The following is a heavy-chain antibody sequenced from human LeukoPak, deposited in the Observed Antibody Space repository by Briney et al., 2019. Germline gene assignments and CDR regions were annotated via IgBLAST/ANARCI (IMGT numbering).Heavy chain of an antibody. V-gene: IGHV4-59*01. D-gene: IGHD4-23*01. CDR2: ISYSGNT. CDR3: ARATYGGNYYFDY. CDR1: GASISSDY. J-gene: IGHJ4*02. Sequence: SETLSPTCTVSGASISSDYWSWIRRPPGKGLEWIGYISYSGNTKYNPSLTSRVTVSLDRSKNQLSLELSSVTAADTAVYYCARATYGGNYYFDYWGQGSLVTVSS.